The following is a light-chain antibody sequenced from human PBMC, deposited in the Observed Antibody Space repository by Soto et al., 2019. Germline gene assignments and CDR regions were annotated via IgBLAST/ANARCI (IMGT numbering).Light chain of an antibody. CDR2: EVS. J-gene: IGLJ2*01. CDR1: SSDVGGYNS. Sequence: QSALTQPPSASGSPGQSVTISCTGTSSDVGGYNSVSWYQQHPGKAPKLMIYEVSKRPSGVPDRFSGSKSGNTASLTVSGLQPDDEADYYCSSYAGRNNLLFGGGTKLTVL. V-gene: IGLV2-8*01. CDR3: SSYAGRNNLL.